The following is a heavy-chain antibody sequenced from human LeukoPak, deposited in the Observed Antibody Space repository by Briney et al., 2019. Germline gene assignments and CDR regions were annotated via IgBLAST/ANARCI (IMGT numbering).Heavy chain of an antibody. CDR1: GFTVSSNY. CDR2: IYSGGST. Sequence: GGSLRLSCAASGFTVSSNYMSWVRQAPGKGLEWISIIYSGGSTYHADSVKGRFTISRDNSKNTLYLQMNNLRAEDTAVYYCASPRITSESYPGYWGQGTLVTVSS. D-gene: IGHD1-26*01. V-gene: IGHV3-53*01. J-gene: IGHJ4*02. CDR3: ASPRITSESYPGY.